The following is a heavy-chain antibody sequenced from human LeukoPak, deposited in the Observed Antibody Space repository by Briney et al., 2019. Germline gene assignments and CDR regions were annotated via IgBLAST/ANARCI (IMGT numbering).Heavy chain of an antibody. CDR1: GSTFRTYD. CDR2: IATGGDT. V-gene: IGHV3-13*01. CDR3: ARGGIVVVPAAIGAFDI. Sequence: GGSLRLSCAASGSTFRTYDMHWVRQVAGKSLEWVSAIATGGDTYYAGSVKGRFTISREDAKNSLYLQMNSLRAGDTAVYYCARGGIVVVPAAIGAFDIWGQGTMVTVSS. D-gene: IGHD2-2*01. J-gene: IGHJ3*02.